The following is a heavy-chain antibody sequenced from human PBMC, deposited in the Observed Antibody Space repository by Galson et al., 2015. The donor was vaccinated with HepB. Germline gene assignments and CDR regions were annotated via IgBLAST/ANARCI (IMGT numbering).Heavy chain of an antibody. CDR1: GFTFSDRY. CDR2: IRNKANNYTT. D-gene: IGHD2-15*01. CDR3: GYCSGGICYRD. J-gene: IGHJ4*02. V-gene: IGHV3-72*01. Sequence: SLRLSCAASGFTFSDRYMDWVRQAPGKGLEWLGRIRNKANNYTTEYAASVKGRFTLSRDDSKNSLYLQMNSLKTEDTAVYYCGYCSGGICYRDWGQGTLVTVSS.